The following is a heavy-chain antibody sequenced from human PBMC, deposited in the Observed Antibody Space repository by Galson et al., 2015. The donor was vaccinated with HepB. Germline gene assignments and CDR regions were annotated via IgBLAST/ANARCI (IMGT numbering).Heavy chain of an antibody. CDR3: AKAGDTVAVPAVFKYFDL. J-gene: IGHJ2*01. V-gene: IGHV3-23*01. CDR1: GFPFSSYV. D-gene: IGHD2-15*01. CDR2: LSGRGGYK. Sequence: SLRLSCAASGFPFSSYVMTWVRQVPGTGLEWVSGLSGRGGYKLYSDSVKGRFDISRDNSKNTLYLQMDGLSAEDTAVYYCAKAGDTVAVPAVFKYFDLWGRGTLVTVSS.